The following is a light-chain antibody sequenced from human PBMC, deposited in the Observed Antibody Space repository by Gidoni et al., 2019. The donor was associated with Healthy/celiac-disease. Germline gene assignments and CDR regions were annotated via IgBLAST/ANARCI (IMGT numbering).Light chain of an antibody. Sequence: QSALTQPASVSGSPGQSITISCTGTSSDVGGYNYVSWYQQHPGKAPKLIIYEASNRPSGVSNRFSGSKSGNTASLTISGLQAEDEADYYCSSYTSSSTRVVGGGTKLTVL. V-gene: IGLV2-14*01. CDR3: SSYTSSSTRV. CDR1: SSDVGGYNY. J-gene: IGLJ2*01. CDR2: EAS.